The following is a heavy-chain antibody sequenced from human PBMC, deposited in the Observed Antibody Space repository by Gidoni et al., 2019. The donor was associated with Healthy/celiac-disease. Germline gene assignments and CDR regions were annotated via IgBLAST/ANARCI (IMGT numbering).Heavy chain of an antibody. CDR3: AGIPYYYDSSGYPAGGMDV. D-gene: IGHD3-22*01. J-gene: IGHJ6*02. Sequence: QVQLVQSGAEVKKPGSSVKVSCKASGGTFSSYAISWVRQAPGQGLEWMGGIIPIFGTANYAQKFQGRVTITSDESTSTAYMELSSLRSEDTAVYYCAGIPYYYDSSGYPAGGMDVWGQGTTVTVSS. CDR2: IIPIFGTA. V-gene: IGHV1-69*01. CDR1: GGTFSSYA.